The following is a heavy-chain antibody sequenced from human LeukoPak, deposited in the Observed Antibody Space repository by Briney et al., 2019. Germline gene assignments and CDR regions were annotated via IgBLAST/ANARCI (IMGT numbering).Heavy chain of an antibody. D-gene: IGHD3-3*01. Sequence: GGSLRLSCVASGFTFGKYWMSWVRQAPGKGLEWVANTKLDGSEKNYVDSVKGRFTISRDNTKNSLYLQMNSLRAEDTAVFYCARDQYDTWSRRGNFDSWGQGTLVIVSS. CDR1: GFTFGKYW. CDR2: TKLDGSEK. V-gene: IGHV3-7*03. J-gene: IGHJ4*02. CDR3: ARDQYDTWSRRGNFDS.